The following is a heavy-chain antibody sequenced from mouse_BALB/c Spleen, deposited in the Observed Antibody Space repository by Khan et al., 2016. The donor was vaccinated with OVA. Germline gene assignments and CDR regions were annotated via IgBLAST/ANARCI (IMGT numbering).Heavy chain of an antibody. D-gene: IGHD1-1*01. Sequence: EVELVESGGGLVQPGGSRKLSCAASGFTFSSFGIHWVRQAPEKGLDWVAYISGDISTIYYADTVKGRFTISRDNPKNTLFLQMTSLRSEDTAMYYCARSYFYGYYLDQWGQGTTLTVSS. V-gene: IGHV5-17*02. CDR1: GFTFSSFG. CDR3: ARSYFYGYYLDQ. CDR2: ISGDISTI. J-gene: IGHJ2*01.